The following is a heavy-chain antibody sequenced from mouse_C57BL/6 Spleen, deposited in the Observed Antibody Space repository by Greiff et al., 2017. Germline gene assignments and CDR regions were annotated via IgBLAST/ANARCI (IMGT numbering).Heavy chain of an antibody. D-gene: IGHD2-2*01. CDR3: ARWLPGDYYAMDY. CDR1: GYTFTSYW. CDR2: IDPSDSYT. Sequence: QVQLQQPGAELVRPGTSVKLSCKASGYTFTSYWMHWVKQRPGQGLEWIGVIDPSDSYTNYNQKFKGKATLTVDTSSSTAYMQLSSLTSEDSAVYYCARWLPGDYYAMDYWGQGTSVTVSS. J-gene: IGHJ4*01. V-gene: IGHV1-59*01.